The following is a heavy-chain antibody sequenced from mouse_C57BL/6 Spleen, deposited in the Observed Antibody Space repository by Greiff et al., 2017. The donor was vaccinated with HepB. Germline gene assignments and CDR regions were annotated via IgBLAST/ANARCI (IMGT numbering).Heavy chain of an antibody. Sequence: VQLQQPGAELVKPGASVKLSCKASGYTFTSYWMHWVKQRPGQGLEWIGMIHPNSGSTNYNEKFKSKATLTVDKSSSTAYMQLSSLTSEDSAVYYCARSLITTVVATGAYWGQGTLVTVSA. J-gene: IGHJ3*01. CDR2: IHPNSGST. D-gene: IGHD1-1*01. V-gene: IGHV1-64*01. CDR1: GYTFTSYW. CDR3: ARSLITTVVATGAY.